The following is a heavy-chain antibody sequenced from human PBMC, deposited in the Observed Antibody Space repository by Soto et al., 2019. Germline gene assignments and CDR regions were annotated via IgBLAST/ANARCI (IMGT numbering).Heavy chain of an antibody. Sequence: SETLSLTCVVYDGSLTEYHWSWVRQTPGKGLEWIGEVSHHGTSHYNPSLGSRVIMSFDTSKDQFSLTLQSVTAADTGIYYCARGQSAVDVFFPTPVPFDPWCPGTPVTVSS. CDR1: DGSLTEYH. D-gene: IGHD1-1*01. CDR2: VSHHGTS. V-gene: IGHV4-34*01. CDR3: ARGQSAVDVFFPTPVPFDP. J-gene: IGHJ5*02.